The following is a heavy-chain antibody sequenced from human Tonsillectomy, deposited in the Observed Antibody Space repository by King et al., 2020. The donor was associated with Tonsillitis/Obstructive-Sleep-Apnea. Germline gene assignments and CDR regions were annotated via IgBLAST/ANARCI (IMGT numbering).Heavy chain of an antibody. CDR3: ARGDDYDNYLDY. CDR2: IYYSGTT. CDR1: GGSISSGGYY. J-gene: IGHJ4*02. V-gene: IGHV4-31*03. Sequence: LQLQESGPGLVKPSHTLSLTCTVSGGSISSGGYYWSWIRQHPGKGLEWIGYIYYSGTTYYNPSLKSRVTISLDTSKNQVSLKLSSVTAADTAFYSCARGDDYDNYLDYWGQGTLVTVSS. D-gene: IGHD4-17*01.